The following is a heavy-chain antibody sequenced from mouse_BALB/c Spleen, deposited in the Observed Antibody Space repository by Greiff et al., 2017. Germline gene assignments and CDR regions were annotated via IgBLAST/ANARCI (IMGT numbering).Heavy chain of an antibody. J-gene: IGHJ3*01. V-gene: IGHV2-2*02. Sequence: VMLVESGPGLVQPSQSLSITCTVSGFSLTSYGVHWVRQSPGKGLEWLGVIWSGGSTDYNAAFISRLSISKDNSKSQVFFKMNSLQANDTAIYYCARNGYGHVRFAYWGQGTLVTVSA. CDR3: ARNGYGHVRFAY. D-gene: IGHD1-2*01. CDR2: IWSGGST. CDR1: GFSLTSYG.